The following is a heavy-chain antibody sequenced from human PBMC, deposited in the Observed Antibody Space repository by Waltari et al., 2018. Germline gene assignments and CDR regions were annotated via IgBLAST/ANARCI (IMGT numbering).Heavy chain of an antibody. Sequence: QVQLQESGPGLVKPLETLSLTCAVSGYSISSGYYWSWIRQPPGEGLEWIGCMHHSGTTYYNPPLKSRVTISVDTSKNQFSLKLSSATAADTAVYYCARRVSTGWQYNYFDYWGQGTPVTVSS. CDR1: GYSISSGYY. D-gene: IGHD6-25*01. CDR3: ARRVSTGWQYNYFDY. V-gene: IGHV4-38-2*01. J-gene: IGHJ4*02. CDR2: MHHSGTT.